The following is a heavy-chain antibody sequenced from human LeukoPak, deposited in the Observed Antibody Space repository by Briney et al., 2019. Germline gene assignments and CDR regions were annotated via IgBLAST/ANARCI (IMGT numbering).Heavy chain of an antibody. Sequence: SETLSLTCTVSGGSISSGGYYWIWIRQLPGKGLECIGFIYYSGSTFYNPSLKSRVTISIDTSKNQFSLKLSSVTAADTAVYYCASLYYFDSSGYYYGKADIWGQGTMVTVSS. CDR2: IYYSGST. D-gene: IGHD3-22*01. CDR3: ASLYYFDSSGYYYGKADI. CDR1: GGSISSGGYY. V-gene: IGHV4-31*03. J-gene: IGHJ3*02.